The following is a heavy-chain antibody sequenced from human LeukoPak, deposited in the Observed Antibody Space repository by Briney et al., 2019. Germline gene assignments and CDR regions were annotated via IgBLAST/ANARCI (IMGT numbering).Heavy chain of an antibody. Sequence: GASVKVSCKASGYTFTSYYIHWVRQAPGQGLEWMGWIDPNSGGTNYAQKFQGRVTMTRDTSISTAYMELSRLRSDDTAVYYCARDLGYDSSGYWYWGQGTLVTVSS. CDR1: GYTFTSYY. J-gene: IGHJ4*02. CDR2: IDPNSGGT. CDR3: ARDLGYDSSGYWY. V-gene: IGHV1-2*02. D-gene: IGHD3-22*01.